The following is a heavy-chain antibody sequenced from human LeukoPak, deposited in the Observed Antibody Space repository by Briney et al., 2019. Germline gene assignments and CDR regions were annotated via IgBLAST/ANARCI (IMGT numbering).Heavy chain of an antibody. V-gene: IGHV3-48*03. D-gene: IGHD3-10*01. CDR2: ISTSGSTI. CDR3: ASRYYALSD. J-gene: IGHJ4*02. Sequence: AGSLRLSCAASGFTFSSHEMNWVRPAPGKGLGWVSIISTSGSTIYYACFVKGGFTTSRDSAKFSLYLRMSRLSAEDTAVYYCASRYYALSDWCQGVLVTVSS. CDR1: GFTFSSHE.